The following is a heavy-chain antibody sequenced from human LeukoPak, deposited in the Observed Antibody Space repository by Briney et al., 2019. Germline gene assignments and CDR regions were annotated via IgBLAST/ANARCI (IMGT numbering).Heavy chain of an antibody. D-gene: IGHD1-26*01. V-gene: IGHV1-18*01. CDR2: NGNT. Sequence: NGNTNYAQKLQGRVTMTTDTSTSTAYMELRSLRSDDTAVYYCARVTRDSGSYGDDAFDIWGQGTMVTVSS. CDR3: ARVTRDSGSYGDDAFDI. J-gene: IGHJ3*02.